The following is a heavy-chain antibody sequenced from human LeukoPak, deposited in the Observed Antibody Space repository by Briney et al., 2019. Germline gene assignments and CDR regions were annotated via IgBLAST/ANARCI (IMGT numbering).Heavy chain of an antibody. V-gene: IGHV3-74*01. CDR3: ARGSLRLTLFDY. J-gene: IGHJ4*02. D-gene: IGHD3-16*01. Sequence: GGSLRLSCTASGFTFSSYWMHWVRQAPGKGLVWVSRINSDGSSTSYADSVKGRFTISRDNAKNTLYLQMNSLRAEDTAVYYCARGSLRLTLFDYWGQGTLVTVSS. CDR1: GFTFSSYW. CDR2: INSDGSST.